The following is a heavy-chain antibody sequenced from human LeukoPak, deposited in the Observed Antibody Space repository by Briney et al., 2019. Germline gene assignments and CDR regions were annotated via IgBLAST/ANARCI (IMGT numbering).Heavy chain of an antibody. Sequence: ASVKVSCKASGYIFTDHFMQWVRHAPGQVLEWMGWINPNSGGTSYAQKFKGRVTMTRDTSISTVYMELSRLGSDDTAVYYCARDYELGTPGSAYEFFDYWGQGTLVTVSS. J-gene: IGHJ4*02. CDR3: ARDYELGTPGSAYEFFDY. D-gene: IGHD3-10*01. CDR2: INPNSGGT. V-gene: IGHV1-2*02. CDR1: GYIFTDHF.